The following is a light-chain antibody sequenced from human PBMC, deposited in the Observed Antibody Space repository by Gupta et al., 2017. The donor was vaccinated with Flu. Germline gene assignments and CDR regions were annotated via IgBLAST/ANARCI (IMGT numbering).Light chain of an antibody. CDR2: DAS. Sequence: DIQMTQSPSSLSASVGGRVAITCQASEGISNYLNWYQQRPGKAPKLLIYDASNLETGVPSRFSGSGSGTHFTLTISSRQPEDIGPYYCQQYEYSPHLTFGHGTKVDVK. V-gene: IGKV1-33*01. J-gene: IGKJ3*01. CDR1: EGISNY. CDR3: QQYEYSPHLT.